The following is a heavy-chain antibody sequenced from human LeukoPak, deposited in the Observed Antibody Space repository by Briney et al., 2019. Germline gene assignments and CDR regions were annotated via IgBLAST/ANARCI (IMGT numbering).Heavy chain of an antibody. Sequence: ASVKVSCTASKYTFSSYFIHWVRQAPGQGLEWMGMIYPRDGSTSYAQKFQGRVTVTRDTSTSTVHMELSDLRSEDTAVYYCARDQEAFDYWGQGTLVTVSS. V-gene: IGHV1-46*01. J-gene: IGHJ4*02. CDR1: KYTFSSYF. CDR2: IYPRDGST. CDR3: ARDQEAFDY.